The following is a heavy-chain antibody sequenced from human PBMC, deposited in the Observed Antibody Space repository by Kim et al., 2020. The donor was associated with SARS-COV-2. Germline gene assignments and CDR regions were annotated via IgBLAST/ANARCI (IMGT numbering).Heavy chain of an antibody. CDR1: GFTFSSYG. D-gene: IGHD2-2*01. J-gene: IGHJ4*02. CDR2: ISYDGSNK. CDR3: AKDRGYQLLMRGGDYFDY. V-gene: IGHV3-30*18. Sequence: GGSLRLSCAASGFTFSSYGMHWVRQAPGKGLEWVAVISYDGSNKYYADSVKGRFTISRDNSKNTLYLQMNSLRAEDTAVYYCAKDRGYQLLMRGGDYFDYWGQGTLVTVSS.